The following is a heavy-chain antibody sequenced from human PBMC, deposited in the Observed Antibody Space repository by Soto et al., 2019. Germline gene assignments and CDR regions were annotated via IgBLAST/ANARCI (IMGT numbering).Heavy chain of an antibody. J-gene: IGHJ4*02. CDR2: IYHSGST. CDR3: ARGPPHV. Sequence: SETLSLTCAVYGGSFSGYYWSWIRQPPGKGLEWIGYIYHSGSTYYNPSLKSRVTISVDRSKNQFSLKLSSVTAADTAVYYCARGPPHVWGQGTLVTVSS. CDR1: GGSFSGYY. D-gene: IGHD3-16*01. V-gene: IGHV4-34*01.